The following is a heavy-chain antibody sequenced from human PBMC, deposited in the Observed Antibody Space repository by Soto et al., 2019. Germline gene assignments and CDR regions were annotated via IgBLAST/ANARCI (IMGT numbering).Heavy chain of an antibody. CDR2: INDSGNI. J-gene: IGHJ6*03. Sequence: QVQLQQWGAGLLKPSETLSLTCAVYGGSLSGYQWSWIRQTPGKGLEWIGEINDSGNINYNPSLMSRVTILLDTPRKQISLKQSAVTAAASAVYYCARGLILWFGELSRRGGYYYDMDVWGKGTTVAVSS. CDR1: GGSLSGYQ. D-gene: IGHD3-10*01. V-gene: IGHV4-34*01. CDR3: ARGLILWFGELSRRGGYYYDMDV.